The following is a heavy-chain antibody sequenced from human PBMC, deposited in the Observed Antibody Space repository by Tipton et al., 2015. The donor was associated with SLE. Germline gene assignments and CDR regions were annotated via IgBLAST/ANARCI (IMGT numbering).Heavy chain of an antibody. CDR3: ARGNGYWDY. Sequence: GLVKPSETLSLTCAVYGGSFTTYYPYCIRQPPGKGLEWIGEISHSGSTNNSPSLKRRVTRSMDTSENQFSLELTSVSVADTAVYYCARGNGYWDYWGKGTLVTVSS. CDR1: GGSFTTYY. CDR2: ISHSGST. V-gene: IGHV4-34*01. D-gene: IGHD3-22*01. J-gene: IGHJ4*02.